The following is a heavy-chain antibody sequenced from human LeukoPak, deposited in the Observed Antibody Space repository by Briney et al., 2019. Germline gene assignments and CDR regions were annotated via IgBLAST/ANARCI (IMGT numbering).Heavy chain of an antibody. V-gene: IGHV3-74*01. J-gene: IGHJ4*02. D-gene: IGHD1-26*01. CDR2: INSDESST. CDR1: GFTFSSYW. Sequence: PGGSLRLSCAASGFTFSSYWMYWVRQAPGKGLVWVSRINSDESSTSYADSVKGRFTISRDNSKNTLYLQMNSLRAEDTALYFCAKKAQYNGNYPLDYWGQGTLVTVSS. CDR3: AKKAQYNGNYPLDY.